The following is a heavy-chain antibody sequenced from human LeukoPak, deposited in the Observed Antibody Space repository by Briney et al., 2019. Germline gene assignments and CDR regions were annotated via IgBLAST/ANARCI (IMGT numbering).Heavy chain of an antibody. CDR1: GGSISSNNYF. Sequence: SETLSLTCTVSGGSISSNNYFWDWIRQPPGKGLEWIGNIYYRGSTYSNPSLKSRVTMSIDASKNQFSLKLSSVTAADTAVYYCATYIRFADYLDYWGQGILVTVSS. CDR2: IYYRGST. V-gene: IGHV4-39*01. D-gene: IGHD5-18*01. CDR3: ATYIRFADYLDY. J-gene: IGHJ4*02.